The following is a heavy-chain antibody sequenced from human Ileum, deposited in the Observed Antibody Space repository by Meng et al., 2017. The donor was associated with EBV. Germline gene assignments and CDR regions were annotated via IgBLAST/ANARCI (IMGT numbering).Heavy chain of an antibody. D-gene: IGHD3-22*01. CDR3: SRRLYDSSGYYPFDY. CDR2: ISSSSSSI. CDR1: GFTFSSYS. J-gene: IGHJ4*02. V-gene: IGHV3-21*06. Sequence: VALVESGGGRLKPLGSLRLSCAASGFTFSSYSMNWVRQAPGKGLEWVSSISSSSSSIHYADSVKGRFTTSRDNAKNSLYLQMNSLRAEDTAVYYCSRRLYDSSGYYPFDYWGQGTLVTVSS.